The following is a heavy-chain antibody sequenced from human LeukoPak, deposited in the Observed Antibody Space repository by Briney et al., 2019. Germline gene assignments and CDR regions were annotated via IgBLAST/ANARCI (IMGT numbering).Heavy chain of an antibody. V-gene: IGHV3-21*01. CDR1: GFTFSSYS. J-gene: IGHJ4*02. D-gene: IGHD2-2*01. CDR2: ISSSSSYI. Sequence: GGSLRLSCAASGFTFSSYSMNWVRQAPGKGLEWVSSISSSSSYIYHADSVKGRFTISRDNAKNSLYLQMNSLRAEDTAVYYCASIGDCSSTSCYGFDYWGQGTLVTVSS. CDR3: ASIGDCSSTSCYGFDY.